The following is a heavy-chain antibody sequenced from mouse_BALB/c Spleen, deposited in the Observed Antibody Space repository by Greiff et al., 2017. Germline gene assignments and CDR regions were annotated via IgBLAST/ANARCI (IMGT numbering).Heavy chain of an antibody. CDR3: ARRGQYYFDY. J-gene: IGHJ2*01. CDR1: GYTFTDYY. V-gene: IGHV1-77*01. Sequence: QVQLQQSGAELARPGASVKLSCKASGYTFTDYYINWVKQRTGQGLEWIGEIYPGSGNTYYNEKFKGKATLTADKSSSTAYMQLSSLTSEDSAVYFCARRGQYYFDYWGQGTTLTVSS. D-gene: IGHD6-1*01. CDR2: IYPGSGNT.